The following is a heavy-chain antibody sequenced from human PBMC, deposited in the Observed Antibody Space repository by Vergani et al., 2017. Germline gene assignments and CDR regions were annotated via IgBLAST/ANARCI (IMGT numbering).Heavy chain of an antibody. CDR1: GGTFSSYA. Sequence: QVQLVQSGAEVKKPGSSVKVSCKASGGTFSSYAISWVRQAPGQGLEWMGRIIPILGIANYAQKFQGRVPITADKSTSTAYMELGSPRAEDTAVSYCAREEGGGKMIVEPLHYWGQGTLVTVSS. D-gene: IGHD3-22*01. CDR3: AREEGGGKMIVEPLHY. CDR2: IIPILGIA. V-gene: IGHV1-69*04. J-gene: IGHJ4*02.